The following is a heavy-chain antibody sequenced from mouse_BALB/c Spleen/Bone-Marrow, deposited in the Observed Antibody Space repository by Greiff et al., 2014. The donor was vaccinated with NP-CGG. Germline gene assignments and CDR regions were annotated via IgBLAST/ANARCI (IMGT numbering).Heavy chain of an antibody. D-gene: IGHD2-10*02. CDR1: GYIFTSYW. V-gene: IGHV1-76*01. CDR3: AREYGNYNYALDY. J-gene: IGHJ4*01. CDR2: IYPGTGIT. Sequence: QVHVKQSGAELVRPGASVKLSCTTSGYIFTSYWIHWVKQRSGQGLEWIARIYPGTGITFYNEKFKGKATLTADQSSSTAYLQLSSLKSEDSAVYFCAREYGNYNYALDYWGQGTSVTVSS.